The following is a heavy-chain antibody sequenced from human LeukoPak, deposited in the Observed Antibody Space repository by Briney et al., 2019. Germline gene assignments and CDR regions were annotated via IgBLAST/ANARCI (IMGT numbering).Heavy chain of an antibody. J-gene: IGHJ3*02. V-gene: IGHV4-34*01. CDR1: GGSFSGYY. Sequence: SETLSLTCAVYGGSFSGYYWSWIRQPPGKGLEWIGEITHSGGTNYNPSLKSRVTISVDTSRNQFSLKLNSVTAADTAVYYCAKSNGYGLVDIWGQETMVTVSS. D-gene: IGHD3-10*01. CDR2: ITHSGGT. CDR3: AKSNGYGLVDI.